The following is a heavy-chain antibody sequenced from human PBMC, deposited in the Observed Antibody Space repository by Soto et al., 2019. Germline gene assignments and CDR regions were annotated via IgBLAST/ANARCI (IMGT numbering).Heavy chain of an antibody. V-gene: IGHV4-31*03. J-gene: IGHJ6*02. D-gene: IGHD2-21*02. Sequence: QVQLQESGPGLVKPSQTLSLTCTVSGGSISSGGYYWSWIRQHPGKGLEWIGYIYYSGSTYYNPSLKSRVTISVDTSKTQFSRKLSSVTAADTAVYYCARVCGGDCHYGMDVWGQGTTVTVSS. CDR1: GGSISSGGYY. CDR3: ARVCGGDCHYGMDV. CDR2: IYYSGST.